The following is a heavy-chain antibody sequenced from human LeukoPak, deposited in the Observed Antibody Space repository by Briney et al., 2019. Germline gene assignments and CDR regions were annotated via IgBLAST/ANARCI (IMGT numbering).Heavy chain of an antibody. Sequence: GGSLRLSCAASGFIFREYALHWVRQAPGQGLEWLAIISYDGSNHYYADSVKGRFTISRDNSKNTLFLQMNSLRADDTAVYYCTRDRVSGQYYSDSSDTWGQGTMVTVSS. V-gene: IGHV3-30*04. J-gene: IGHJ3*02. D-gene: IGHD3-10*01. CDR3: TRDRVSGQYYSDSSDT. CDR1: GFIFREYA. CDR2: ISYDGSNH.